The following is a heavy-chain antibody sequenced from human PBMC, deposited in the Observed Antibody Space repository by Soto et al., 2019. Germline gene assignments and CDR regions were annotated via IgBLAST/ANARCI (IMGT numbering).Heavy chain of an antibody. V-gene: IGHV4-34*01. CDR3: ARGLSGYSSGWYLGYNWFDP. Sequence: SETLSLTCAVYGGSFSGYYWSWIRQPPGKGLEWIGEINHSGSTNYNPSLKSRVTISVDTSKNQFSLKLGSVTAADTAVYYCARGLSGYSSGWYLGYNWFDPWGQGTLVTVSS. CDR1: GGSFSGYY. J-gene: IGHJ5*02. CDR2: INHSGST. D-gene: IGHD6-19*01.